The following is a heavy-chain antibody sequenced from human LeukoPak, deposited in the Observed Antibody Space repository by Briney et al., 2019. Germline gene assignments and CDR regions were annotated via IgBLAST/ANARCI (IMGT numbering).Heavy chain of an antibody. D-gene: IGHD1-26*01. J-gene: IGHJ4*02. CDR2: IKQDGSEK. V-gene: IGHV3-7*01. CDR1: GFTFSGYA. CDR3: AKTVGGGSLDY. Sequence: GSLRLSCAASGFTFSGYAMSWVRQAPGKGLEWVANIKQDGSEKHYVDSVKGRFTISTDNAKNSMDLQMNSLRAEDTAVYYCAKTVGGGSLDYWGQGTLVTVSS.